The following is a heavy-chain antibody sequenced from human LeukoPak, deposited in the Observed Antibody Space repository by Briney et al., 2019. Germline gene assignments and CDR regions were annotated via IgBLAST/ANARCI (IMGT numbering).Heavy chain of an antibody. D-gene: IGHD3-3*01. Sequence: GGSLRLSCAASGFTFSSYSMNWVRQAPGKGLEWVSHITASGTAMFYADSVKGRFTISRDNAKNSLYLQMNSLRAEDTAVYYCARDLSVYDFWSGFRGFWFDPWGQGTLVTVSS. CDR3: ARDLSVYDFWSGFRGFWFDP. V-gene: IGHV3-48*01. CDR2: ITASGTAM. J-gene: IGHJ5*02. CDR1: GFTFSSYS.